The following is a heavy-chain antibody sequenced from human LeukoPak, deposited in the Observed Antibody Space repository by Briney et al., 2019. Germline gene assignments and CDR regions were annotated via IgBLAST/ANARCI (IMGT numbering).Heavy chain of an antibody. CDR2: ISSSSSYI. Sequence: GGSLRLSCAASGFTFSSYSMNWVRQAPGKGLEWVSSISSSSSYIYYVDSVKGRFTISRDNAKNSLYLQMNSLRAEDTAVYYCARSSSYCSSTSFYEYDAFDIWGQGTMVTVSS. J-gene: IGHJ3*02. V-gene: IGHV3-21*01. CDR3: ARSSSYCSSTSFYEYDAFDI. D-gene: IGHD2-2*01. CDR1: GFTFSSYS.